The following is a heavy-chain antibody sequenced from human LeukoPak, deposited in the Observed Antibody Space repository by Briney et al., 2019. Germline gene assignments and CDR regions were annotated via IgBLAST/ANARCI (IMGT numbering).Heavy chain of an antibody. D-gene: IGHD1-26*01. CDR1: GGSFSGYY. Sequence: SETLSLTCAVYGGSFSGYYWGWIRQPPGKGLEWIGSIYYSGSTYYNPSLKSRVTISVDTSKNQFSLKLSSVTAADTAVYYCARLGSGSYLHRAPYYFDYWGQGTLVTVSS. CDR2: IYYSGST. CDR3: ARLGSGSYLHRAPYYFDY. V-gene: IGHV4-39*01. J-gene: IGHJ4*02.